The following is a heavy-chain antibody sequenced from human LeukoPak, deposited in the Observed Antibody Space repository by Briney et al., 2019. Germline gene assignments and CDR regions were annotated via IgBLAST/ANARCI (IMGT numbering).Heavy chain of an antibody. CDR3: ARGLVGATSHFDI. Sequence: AASVKVSFTASGYTFTIYDINWVRQATGQGLEWMGWMNPNSGNTGYAQKFQGRVTMTRNTSISTAYMELSSLRSEDTAVYYCARGLVGATSHFDIWGQGTMVTVSS. J-gene: IGHJ3*02. D-gene: IGHD1-26*01. CDR2: MNPNSGNT. V-gene: IGHV1-8*01. CDR1: GYTFTIYD.